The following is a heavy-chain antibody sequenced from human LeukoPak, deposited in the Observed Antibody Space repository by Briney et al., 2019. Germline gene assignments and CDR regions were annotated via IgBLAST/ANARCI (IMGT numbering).Heavy chain of an antibody. CDR3: AEAALGQWLPNNWFDP. J-gene: IGHJ5*02. CDR2: ISGSGGST. D-gene: IGHD6-19*01. Sequence: PGGSLRLSCAASGFTFSSYAMSWVRQAPGKGLEWVSAISGSGGSTYYADSVKGRFTISRDNSKNTLYLQMNSLRAEDTAVYYCAEAALGQWLPNNWFDPWGQGTLVTVSS. CDR1: GFTFSSYA. V-gene: IGHV3-23*01.